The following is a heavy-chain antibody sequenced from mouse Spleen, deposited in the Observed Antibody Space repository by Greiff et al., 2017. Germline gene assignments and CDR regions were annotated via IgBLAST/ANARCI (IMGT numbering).Heavy chain of an antibody. V-gene: IGHV14-1*02. Sequence: VQLKESGAELVRPGALVKLSCKASGFNIKDYYMHWVKQRPEQGLEWIGWIDPENGNTIYDPKFQGKASITADTSSNTAYLQLSSLTSEDTAVYYCAPLITTGIAYWGQGTLVTVSA. J-gene: IGHJ3*01. CDR3: APLITTGIAY. CDR2: IDPENGNT. CDR1: GFNIKDYY. D-gene: IGHD1-2*01.